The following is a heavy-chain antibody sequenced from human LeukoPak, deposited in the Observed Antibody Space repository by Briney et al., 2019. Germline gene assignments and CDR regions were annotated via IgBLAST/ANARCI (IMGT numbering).Heavy chain of an antibody. CDR1: GFTLSSYS. Sequence: GGSLRPPCAASGFTLSSYSMNWVRQAPGKGLEWVSYISSSSSTIYYADSVKGRFTISRDNAKNSLYLQMNSLRAEDTAVYYCARGPIVGATLVDYWGQGTLVTVSS. D-gene: IGHD1-26*01. J-gene: IGHJ4*02. V-gene: IGHV3-48*01. CDR2: ISSSSSTI. CDR3: ARGPIVGATLVDY.